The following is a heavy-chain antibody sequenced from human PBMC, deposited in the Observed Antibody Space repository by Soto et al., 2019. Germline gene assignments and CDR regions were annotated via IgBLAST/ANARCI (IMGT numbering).Heavy chain of an antibody. V-gene: IGHV1-18*04. CDR1: GYTFTTYG. J-gene: IGHJ4*01. D-gene: IGHD4-17*01. Sequence: QVQLVQSGAEVKKPGASVKVSCKASGYTFTTYGITWVRQAPGQGLEWMGWISAYSGNTNYAQKLQVSLAVTTAPSTNTAYMDLRSLRSDDTAVYYCARVVKAGDYGDYGRYYFDYWGHGTLVTISS. CDR2: ISAYSGNT. CDR3: ARVVKAGDYGDYGRYYFDY.